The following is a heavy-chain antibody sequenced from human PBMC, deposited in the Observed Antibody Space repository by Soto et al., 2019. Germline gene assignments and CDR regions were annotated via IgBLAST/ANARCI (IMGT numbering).Heavy chain of an antibody. J-gene: IGHJ4*02. Sequence: GGSLRLSCAASGFTFSSYWMSWVRQAPGKGLEWVANIRQDGSEKYYVDSVKGRFTISRDNAKNSLYLQMNSLRAEDTAVYYCARARGDYLFDYWGQGTLVTVSS. CDR3: ARARGDYLFDY. V-gene: IGHV3-7*01. D-gene: IGHD4-17*01. CDR2: IRQDGSEK. CDR1: GFTFSSYW.